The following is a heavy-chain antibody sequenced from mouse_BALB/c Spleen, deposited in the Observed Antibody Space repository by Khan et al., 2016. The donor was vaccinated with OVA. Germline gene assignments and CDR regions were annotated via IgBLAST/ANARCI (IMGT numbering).Heavy chain of an antibody. Sequence: QVQLQQSGGELVKPGASVKISCKASGYTFSSYWIEWVKQRPGQGLEWIGQIFPGSVSTTYNEKFKGKATLTADTSSNTAYMQLSSLTSEDSAVYYCARGGYGWFAYWGQGTLVTVSA. J-gene: IGHJ3*01. V-gene: IGHV1-9*01. CDR2: IFPGSVST. D-gene: IGHD2-2*01. CDR3: ARGGYGWFAY. CDR1: GYTFSSYW.